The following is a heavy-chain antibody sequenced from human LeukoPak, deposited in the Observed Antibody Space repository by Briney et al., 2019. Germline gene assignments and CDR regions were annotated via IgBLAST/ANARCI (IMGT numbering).Heavy chain of an antibody. D-gene: IGHD3-9*01. CDR3: VKDMGYDILTGYYIGYFDY. J-gene: IGHJ4*02. CDR1: GFTFSSYA. Sequence: GGSLRLSCSASGFTFSSYAMHWVRQAPGKGLEYVSAISSNGGSTYYADSVKGRFTISRDNSKNTLYLQMSSLRADDTAVYYCVKDMGYDILTGYYIGYFDYWGQGTLVTVSS. CDR2: ISSNGGST. V-gene: IGHV3-64D*06.